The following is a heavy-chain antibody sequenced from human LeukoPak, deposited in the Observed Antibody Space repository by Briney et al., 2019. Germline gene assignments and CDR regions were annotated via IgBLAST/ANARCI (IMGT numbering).Heavy chain of an antibody. CDR1: GFIFDDYD. CDR3: ATDSYVSGSYYRLFY. CDR2: ISGSGGST. J-gene: IGHJ4*02. Sequence: GGSLRLSCAASGFIFDDYDMSWVRQPPGKGLEWVSAISGSGGSTYYADSVKGRFTISRDNSKNTLYLQMNNLRAEDTAIYYCATDSYVSGSYYRLFYWGQGTLVTVSS. D-gene: IGHD3-10*01. V-gene: IGHV3-23*01.